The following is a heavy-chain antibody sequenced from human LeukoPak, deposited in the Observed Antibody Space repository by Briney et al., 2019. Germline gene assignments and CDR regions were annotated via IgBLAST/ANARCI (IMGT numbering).Heavy chain of an antibody. CDR3: ARDSNPRGGYDAFDF. D-gene: IGHD3-10*01. J-gene: IGHJ3*01. V-gene: IGHV3-7*01. CDR2: IEGDESKK. CDR1: GFTFSGYW. Sequence: HTGGSLRLSCAASGFTFSGYWMTWVRQAPGKGLEWVANIEGDESKKYYVDSVKGRFTISRDNAKNSLYLQMNSLRAEDTAVYYCARDSNPRGGYDAFDFWGQGTLVTVSS.